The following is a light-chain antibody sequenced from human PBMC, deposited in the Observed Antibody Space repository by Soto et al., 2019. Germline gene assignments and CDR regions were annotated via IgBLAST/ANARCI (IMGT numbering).Light chain of an antibody. V-gene: IGLV2-14*01. CDR3: ASYTSSSHVV. CDR1: SSDVGGYNY. J-gene: IGLJ2*01. Sequence: QSVLTQPASVSGSPGQSITISCTGTSSDVGGYNYVSWYQQHPGKAPKLMIYEVSNRPSGVSRRFSGSKSGNTASLTISGLQAEDEADFYCASYTSSSHVVFGGGTKLTVL. CDR2: EVS.